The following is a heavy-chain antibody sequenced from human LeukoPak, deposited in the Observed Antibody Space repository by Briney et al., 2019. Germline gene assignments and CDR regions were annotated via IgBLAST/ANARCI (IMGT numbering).Heavy chain of an antibody. CDR1: GYGFTDFY. CDR2: INPKSGGT. CDR3: VRVSRGGGSGFFD. V-gene: IGHV1-2*02. J-gene: IGHJ4*02. Sequence: ASVKVSCKASGYGFTDFYLHWVRQAPGQGPEWMGWINPKSGGTNYAQKFQGRVTMTRDTSISTVYMELSRLISDDTALYYCVRVSRGGGSGFFDWGLGTLVTVSS. D-gene: IGHD3-16*01.